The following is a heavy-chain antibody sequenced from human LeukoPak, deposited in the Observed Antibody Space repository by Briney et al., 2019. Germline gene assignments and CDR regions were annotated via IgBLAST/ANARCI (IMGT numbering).Heavy chain of an antibody. V-gene: IGHV1-24*01. CDR2: FDPEDGET. J-gene: IGHJ5*02. Sequence: ASVKVSCKVSGYTLTELSMHWVRQAPGKGLEWMGGFDPEDGETIYAQKFRGRVTMTEDTSTDTAYMELSSLRSEDTAVYYCATADFWSGSKGNNWFDPWGQGTLVTVSS. CDR3: ATADFWSGSKGNNWFDP. D-gene: IGHD3-3*01. CDR1: GYTLTELS.